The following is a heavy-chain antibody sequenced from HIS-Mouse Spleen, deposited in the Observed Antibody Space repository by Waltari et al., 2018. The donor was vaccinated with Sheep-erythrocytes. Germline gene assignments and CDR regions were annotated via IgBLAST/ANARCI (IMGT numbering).Heavy chain of an antibody. Sequence: EVQLVESGGGLVKPGGSLRLSCAASGFTFRSYSLNWVRQAPGKGLGWVSSISSSSSYIYYADSVKGRFTISRDNAKNSLYLQMNSLRAEDTAVYYCARDRSNYFDYWGQGTLVTVSS. CDR1: GFTFRSYS. CDR3: ARDRSNYFDY. V-gene: IGHV3-21*01. J-gene: IGHJ4*02. CDR2: ISSSSSYI. D-gene: IGHD3-10*01.